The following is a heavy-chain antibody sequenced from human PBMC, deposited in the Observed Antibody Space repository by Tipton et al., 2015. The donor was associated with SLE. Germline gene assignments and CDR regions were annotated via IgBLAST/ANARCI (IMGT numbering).Heavy chain of an antibody. CDR2: IYYSGST. V-gene: IGHV4-39*07. Sequence: TLSLTCTVSGGSISSSSYYWGWIRQPPGKGLEWIGSIYYSGSTYYNPSLKSRVTISVDTSKNQFSLKLSSVTAADTAVYYCAREDSSSPREYYFDYWGQGTLVTVSS. J-gene: IGHJ4*02. D-gene: IGHD6-6*01. CDR1: GGSISSSSYY. CDR3: AREDSSSPREYYFDY.